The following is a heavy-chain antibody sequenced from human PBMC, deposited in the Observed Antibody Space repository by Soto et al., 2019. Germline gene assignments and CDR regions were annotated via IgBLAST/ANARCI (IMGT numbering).Heavy chain of an antibody. CDR3: ASSNDYVWGSYRRGAFDI. D-gene: IGHD3-16*02. V-gene: IGHV4-4*02. CDR2: IYHSGST. Sequence: SETLSLTCAVSGGSISSSNWWSWVRQPPGKGLEWIGEIYHSGSTNYNPSLKSRVTISVDKSKNQFSLKLSSVTAADTAVYYCASSNDYVWGSYRRGAFDIWGQGTMVTVSS. CDR1: GGSISSSNW. J-gene: IGHJ3*02.